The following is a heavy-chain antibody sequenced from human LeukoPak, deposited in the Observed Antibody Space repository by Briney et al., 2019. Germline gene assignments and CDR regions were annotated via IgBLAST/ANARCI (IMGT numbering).Heavy chain of an antibody. CDR1: GFTVSGNY. Sequence: GGSLRLSCAASGFTVSGNYMSWVRQAPGKGLEFVSVIYSGGSKYYADPVKGRFTISRDNSKNTLYLQMNSLRGEDSAVYYCARGGGYCTSTSCSFDSWSQGTLVTVSS. CDR3: ARGGGYCTSTSCSFDS. J-gene: IGHJ4*02. V-gene: IGHV3-53*01. CDR2: IYSGGSK. D-gene: IGHD2-2*01.